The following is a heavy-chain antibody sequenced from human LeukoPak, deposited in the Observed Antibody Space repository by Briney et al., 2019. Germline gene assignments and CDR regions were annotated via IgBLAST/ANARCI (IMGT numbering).Heavy chain of an antibody. CDR1: GYTFTSYY. J-gene: IGHJ4*02. CDR3: ARASMVRGPQVH. D-gene: IGHD3-10*01. CDR2: INPSGGAT. V-gene: IGHV1-46*01. Sequence: ASVKVSCKASGYTFTSYYMHWVRQAPGQGLEWMGIINPSGGATTYAQKFQDRITMTRDMSTSTVYMDLSSLRSEDTAVYYCARASMVRGPQVHWGQGTLVTVSS.